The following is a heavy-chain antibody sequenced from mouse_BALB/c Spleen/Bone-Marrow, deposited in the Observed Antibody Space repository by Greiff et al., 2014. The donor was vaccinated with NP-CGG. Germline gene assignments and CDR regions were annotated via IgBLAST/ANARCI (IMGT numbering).Heavy chain of an antibody. Sequence: VQLQQSGTVLARPGASVKMSCKASGYTFTSYWMHWVKQRPGQGLEWIGAIYPGNGDTSYNQKFKGKAKLTAVTSTSTAYMELSSLTNEDSAVYYCTRYYYRFSAWFAYWGQGTLVTVSA. CDR2: IYPGNGDT. V-gene: IGHV1-5*01. CDR1: GYTFTSYW. D-gene: IGHD2-14*01. J-gene: IGHJ3*01. CDR3: TRYYYRFSAWFAY.